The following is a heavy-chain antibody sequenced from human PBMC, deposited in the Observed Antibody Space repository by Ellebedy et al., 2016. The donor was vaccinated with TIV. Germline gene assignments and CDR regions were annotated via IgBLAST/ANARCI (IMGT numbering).Heavy chain of an antibody. CDR2: IYYSGST. J-gene: IGHJ6*02. CDR1: DGSISSGGYY. Sequence: SETLSLXCTVSDGSISSGGYYWSWIRQHPGKGLEWIGHIYYSGSTYYNPSLKSRVTISVDTSKNQFSLKLSSVTAADTAVYYCARDKFTSIAAAGTLYYGMDVWGQGTTVTVSS. V-gene: IGHV4-31*03. D-gene: IGHD6-13*01. CDR3: ARDKFTSIAAAGTLYYGMDV.